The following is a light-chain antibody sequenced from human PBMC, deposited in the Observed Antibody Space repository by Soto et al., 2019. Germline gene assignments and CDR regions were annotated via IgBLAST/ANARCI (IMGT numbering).Light chain of an antibody. CDR2: LNSDGSH. Sequence: QLALTQSPSASASLGASVKLTCTLSSGHSSYAIAWHQQQPEKGPRYLMKLNSDGSHSKGDGIPDRFSGSSSGAERYLTISSLQSEDEADYYCQTWGTGMGVFGTGTKVTVL. J-gene: IGLJ1*01. CDR1: SGHSSYA. V-gene: IGLV4-69*01. CDR3: QTWGTGMGV.